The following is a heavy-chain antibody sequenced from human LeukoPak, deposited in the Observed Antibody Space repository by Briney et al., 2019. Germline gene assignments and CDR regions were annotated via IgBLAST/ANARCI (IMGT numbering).Heavy chain of an antibody. V-gene: IGHV1-69*01. Sequence: VASVTVSCKASGGTFSSYAISWVRQAPGQGLEWMGGIIPIFGTANYAQKLQGRVTITADESTSTAYMELSSLRSEDTAVYYCARSEYYYGSGSKRHKGGWFDPWGQGTLVTVSS. J-gene: IGHJ5*02. D-gene: IGHD3-10*01. CDR1: GGTFSSYA. CDR2: IIPIFGTA. CDR3: ARSEYYYGSGSKRHKGGWFDP.